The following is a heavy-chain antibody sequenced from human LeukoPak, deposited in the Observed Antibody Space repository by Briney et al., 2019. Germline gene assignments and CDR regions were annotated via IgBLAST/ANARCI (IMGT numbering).Heavy chain of an antibody. CDR1: GFTFTSYD. Sequence: PGGSLRLSCTASGFTFTSYDMHWVRQGTGKGLEWVSAIGTAGDTYYPGSVRGRFTISRENAKKSLYLQMNSLRAGDTAVYYCAKYMSHYSSGSPYYYNYGVDVWGHGTTVTVSS. J-gene: IGHJ6*02. CDR3: AKYMSHYSSGSPYYYNYGVDV. V-gene: IGHV3-13*04. D-gene: IGHD3-10*01. CDR2: IGTAGDT.